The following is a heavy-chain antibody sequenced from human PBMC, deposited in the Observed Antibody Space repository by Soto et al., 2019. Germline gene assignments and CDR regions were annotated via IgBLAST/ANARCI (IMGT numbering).Heavy chain of an antibody. CDR1: GYTFTGYY. CDR3: ARGPGYYDSSGRDACLFACYI. D-gene: IGHD3-22*01. Sequence: ASVKVSCKASGYTFTGYYMHWVRQAPGQGLEWMGWINPNSGGTNYAQKFQGWVTMTRDTSISTAYMELSRLRSDDTAVYYCARGPGYYDSSGRDACLFACYIWGQGTMVTVS. J-gene: IGHJ3*02. V-gene: IGHV1-2*04. CDR2: INPNSGGT.